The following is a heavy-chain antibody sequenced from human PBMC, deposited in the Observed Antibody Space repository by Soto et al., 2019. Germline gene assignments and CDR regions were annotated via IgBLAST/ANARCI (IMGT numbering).Heavy chain of an antibody. V-gene: IGHV3-74*01. J-gene: IGHJ4*02. CDR3: ASGGSSLNFDS. Sequence: GGSLRLSCAASGFTFRSYWMQWVRQAPGKGLVWVSWINSDGSSTSYADSVKGRFTISRDDAKNTLYLQMNSLRAEDTAVYYCASGGSSLNFDSWGQGTLVTVSS. CDR1: GFTFRSYW. CDR2: INSDGSST. D-gene: IGHD6-6*01.